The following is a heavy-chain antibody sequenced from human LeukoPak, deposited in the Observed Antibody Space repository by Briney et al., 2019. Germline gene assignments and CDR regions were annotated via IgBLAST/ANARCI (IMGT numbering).Heavy chain of an antibody. J-gene: IGHJ3*02. CDR2: IYSGGST. V-gene: IGHV3-53*01. CDR3: AKIRFLEEGVFDI. CDR1: GFTVSSNY. Sequence: PGGSLRLSCAASGFTVSSNYMSWVRQAPGKGLEWVSVIYSGGSTYYADSVKGRFTISRDNSKNTLYLQMNSLRAEDTAVYYCAKIRFLEEGVFDIWGQGTMVTVSS. D-gene: IGHD3-3*01.